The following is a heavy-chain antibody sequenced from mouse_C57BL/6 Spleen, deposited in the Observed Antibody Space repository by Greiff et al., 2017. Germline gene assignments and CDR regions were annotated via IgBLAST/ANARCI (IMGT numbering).Heavy chain of an antibody. V-gene: IGHV3-6*01. CDR1: GYSITSGYY. Sequence: VQLKESGPGLVKPSQSLSLTCSVTGYSITSGYYWNWIRQFPGNKLVWMGYISYDGSNNYNPSLKNRISITRDTSKNQFFLKLNSVTTEDTATYYCARDAHYGSSWFAYWGQGTLVTVSA. CDR3: ARDAHYGSSWFAY. J-gene: IGHJ3*01. CDR2: ISYDGSN. D-gene: IGHD1-1*01.